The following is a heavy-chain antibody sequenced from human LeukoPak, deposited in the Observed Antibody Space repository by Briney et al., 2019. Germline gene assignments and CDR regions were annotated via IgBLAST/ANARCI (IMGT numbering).Heavy chain of an antibody. D-gene: IGHD5-18*01. CDR2: ITIYNGDT. V-gene: IGHV1-18*04. CDR3: ARDYTYGLFDY. Sequence: ASVKVSCKASGYTFTGYYMHWVRQAPGQGLEWMGGITIYNGDTHHAQKVQGRVTMTTDSSTSTAYMELRSLRSDDTAVYYCARDYTYGLFDYWGQGTLVTVSS. J-gene: IGHJ4*02. CDR1: GYTFTGYY.